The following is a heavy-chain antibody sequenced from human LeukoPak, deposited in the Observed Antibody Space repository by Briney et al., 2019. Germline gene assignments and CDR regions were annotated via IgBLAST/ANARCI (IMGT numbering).Heavy chain of an antibody. CDR2: ISGSGGST. CDR1: GFTFSNYA. D-gene: IGHD3-22*01. Sequence: PGGSLRLSCAASGFTFSNYAMSWVRQAPGKGLEWVSAISGSGGSTYYADSVKGRFTISRDNAKNSLYLQMNSLRAEDTAVYYCARVKGYYDSSGYVDYWGQGTLVTVSS. V-gene: IGHV3-23*01. CDR3: ARVKGYYDSSGYVDY. J-gene: IGHJ4*02.